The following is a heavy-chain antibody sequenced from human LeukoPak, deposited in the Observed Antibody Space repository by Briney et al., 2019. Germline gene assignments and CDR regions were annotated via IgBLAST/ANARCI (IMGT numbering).Heavy chain of an antibody. J-gene: IGHJ4*02. CDR2: ISGSGGST. CDR1: GFTFSSYA. D-gene: IGHD3-10*01. Sequence: GGSLRLSCAASGFTFSSYAMNWVRQAPGKGLEWVSAISGSGGSTYYADSVKGRFIISRDNSKNTLFLQMNSLRAEDTAVYYCAKEEYFYGSGFDYWGQGTLVTVSS. V-gene: IGHV3-23*01. CDR3: AKEEYFYGSGFDY.